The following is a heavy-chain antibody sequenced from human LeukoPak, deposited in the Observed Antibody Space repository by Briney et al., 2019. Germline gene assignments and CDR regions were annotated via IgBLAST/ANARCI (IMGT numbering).Heavy chain of an antibody. CDR1: GGTFSSYA. V-gene: IGHV1-69*06. CDR3: ARVSSGAYCSGGSCYSDPFDY. Sequence: SVKVSCKASGGTFSSYAISWVRQAPGQGLEWMGGIIPIFGTANYAQKFQGRVTITADKSTSTAYMELSSLRSEDTAVYYCARVSSGAYCSGGSCYSDPFDYWGQGTLVTVSS. J-gene: IGHJ4*02. CDR2: IIPIFGTA. D-gene: IGHD2-15*01.